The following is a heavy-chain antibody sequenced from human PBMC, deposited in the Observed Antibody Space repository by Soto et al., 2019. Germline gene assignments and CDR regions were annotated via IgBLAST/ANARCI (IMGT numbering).Heavy chain of an antibody. D-gene: IGHD2-8*01. CDR2: ISSSSGNI. V-gene: IGHV3-48*01. Sequence: QPGGSLRLSCTASGFTFSDYSMNWVRHAPGKGLEWVSYISSSSGNIHYADSVKGRFTISRDNSKNTLYLQMNSLRAEDTAVYYCARDLSCTNGVCYTGSIDYWGQGTLVTVSS. CDR3: ARDLSCTNGVCYTGSIDY. CDR1: GFTFSDYS. J-gene: IGHJ4*02.